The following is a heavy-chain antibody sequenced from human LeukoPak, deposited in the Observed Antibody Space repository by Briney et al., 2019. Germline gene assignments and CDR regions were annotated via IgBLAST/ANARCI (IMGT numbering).Heavy chain of an antibody. J-gene: IGHJ4*02. CDR2: IYYSGST. CDR1: GGSISSYY. Sequence: PSETLSLTCTVSGGSISSYYWSWIRQPPGKGLEWIGYIYYSGSTNYNPSLKSRVTISVDTSKNQFSLKLSSVTAADTAVYYCAREIWGPDYGGTGFDYWGQGTLVTVSS. D-gene: IGHD4-23*01. V-gene: IGHV4-59*01. CDR3: AREIWGPDYGGTGFDY.